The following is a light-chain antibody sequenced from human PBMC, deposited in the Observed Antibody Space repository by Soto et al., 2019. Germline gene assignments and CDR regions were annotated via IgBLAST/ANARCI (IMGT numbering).Light chain of an antibody. Sequence: IQLTQSPSSLSASVGDRVTITCRASHDISTFLAWYQQKPGKAPKLLIYEASTLQSGVPSRFSGSGSGTEFTLTISSLQPEDFATYYCLQHNSYPLTFGGGTKVDIK. CDR2: EAS. V-gene: IGKV1-9*01. J-gene: IGKJ4*01. CDR1: HDISTF. CDR3: LQHNSYPLT.